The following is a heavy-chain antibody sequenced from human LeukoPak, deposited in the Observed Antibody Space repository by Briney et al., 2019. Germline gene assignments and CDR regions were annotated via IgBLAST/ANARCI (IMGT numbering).Heavy chain of an antibody. J-gene: IGHJ4*02. Sequence: TGGSLRLSCAASGFTFTSYAMHWVRQAPGKGLEWLAIISFDVNNKYYADSVKGRFTISRDNSTLYLHMNSLTLEDTAVYYCARGSSWWVRNSSHWGQGTLVTVSS. D-gene: IGHD6-13*01. CDR1: GFTFTSYA. CDR2: ISFDVNNK. CDR3: ARGSSWWVRNSSH. V-gene: IGHV3-30-3*01.